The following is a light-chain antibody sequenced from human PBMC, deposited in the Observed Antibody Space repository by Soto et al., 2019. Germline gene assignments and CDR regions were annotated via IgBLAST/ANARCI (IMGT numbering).Light chain of an antibody. CDR2: DIS. J-gene: IGKJ5*01. Sequence: ELVLTQSPSALSASPWERATLYCRASQTVSRNLAWYQQRPGQAPRLLIYDISNRAAGVPARFSGSGSETEFTLTIRSLQSEDFAVYLCQQYNNWPSVGQGTRLEIK. CDR1: QTVSRN. CDR3: QQYNNWPS. V-gene: IGKV3-15*01.